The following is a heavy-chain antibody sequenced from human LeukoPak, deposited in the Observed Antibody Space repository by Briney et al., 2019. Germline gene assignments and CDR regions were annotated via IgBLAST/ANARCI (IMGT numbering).Heavy chain of an antibody. D-gene: IGHD5-12*01. Sequence: SETLSLTCAVYGGSFSGYYWSWIRQPPGKGLEWIGEINHSGSPYSNPSLQSRVTISVDTSKNQFTLKLNSVIVADTAVYYCTRDSGYKFDFWGQGTLVMVSS. CDR2: INHSGSP. CDR3: TRDSGYKFDF. J-gene: IGHJ4*02. V-gene: IGHV4-34*01. CDR1: GGSFSGYY.